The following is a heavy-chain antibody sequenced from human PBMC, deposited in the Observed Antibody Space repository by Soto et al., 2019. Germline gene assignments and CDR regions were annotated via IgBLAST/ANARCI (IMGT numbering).Heavy chain of an antibody. CDR1: GGTFSSYA. D-gene: IGHD3-3*01. V-gene: IGHV1-69*13. CDR2: IIPIFGTA. J-gene: IGHJ6*02. Sequence: SVKVSCRASGGTFSSYAISWVRQAPGQGLEWMGGIIPIFGTANYAQKFQGRVTITADESASTAYMELSSLRSEDTAVYYCARGTLLEWPPSHYYRLDVGRQGTTVTVSS. CDR3: ARGTLLEWPPSHYYRLDV.